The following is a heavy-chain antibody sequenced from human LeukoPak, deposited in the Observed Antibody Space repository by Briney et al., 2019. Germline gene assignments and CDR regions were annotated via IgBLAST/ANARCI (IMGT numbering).Heavy chain of an antibody. CDR2: IIPIFGTA. CDR1: GGTFSSYA. J-gene: IGHJ3*02. Sequence: ASVKASCKASGGTFSSYAISWVRQAPGQGLEWMGGIIPIFGTANYAQKFQGRVTITTDESTSTAYMELSSLRSEDTAVYYCASPQPGIQLWGPGAFDIWGQGTMVNVSS. CDR3: ASPQPGIQLWGPGAFDI. D-gene: IGHD5-18*01. V-gene: IGHV1-69*05.